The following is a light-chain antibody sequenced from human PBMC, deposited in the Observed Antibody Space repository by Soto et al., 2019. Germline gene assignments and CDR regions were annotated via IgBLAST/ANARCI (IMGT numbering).Light chain of an antibody. CDR3: QQSYSTPPYT. Sequence: DIQMTQSPSSLSASVGDRVTITCRASQSISSYLNWYQQKPGKAPKLLIFDASSLQSGVPSRFSGSGTGTDFNLTISSLQPEDFATYYCQQSYSTPPYTFGQGTKLEIK. CDR1: QSISSY. CDR2: DAS. J-gene: IGKJ2*01. V-gene: IGKV1-39*01.